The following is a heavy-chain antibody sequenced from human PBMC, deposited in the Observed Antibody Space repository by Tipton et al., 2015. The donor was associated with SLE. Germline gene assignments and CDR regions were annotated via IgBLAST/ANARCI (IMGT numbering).Heavy chain of an antibody. CDR3: ARGRDGYNSFDY. Sequence: TLSLTCTVSGGSTSSSSYYWGWIRQPPGKGLDWIGSIYYSGSTYYNPSLKSRVTISVETSKKQFSLKLSSVTAADTAVYYCARGRDGYNSFDYWGQGIPVTVSS. J-gene: IGHJ4*02. D-gene: IGHD5-24*01. V-gene: IGHV4-39*01. CDR1: GGSTSSSSYY. CDR2: IYYSGST.